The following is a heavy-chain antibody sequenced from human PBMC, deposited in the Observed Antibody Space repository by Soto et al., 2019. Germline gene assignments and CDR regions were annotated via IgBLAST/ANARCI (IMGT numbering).Heavy chain of an antibody. CDR2: ISGNGGST. D-gene: IGHD1-1*01. V-gene: IGHV3-23*01. CDR3: AKESFNTGTFDY. J-gene: IGHJ4*02. CDR1: GFTFSSYA. Sequence: GGSLILSCAASGFTFSSYAMSWVRQAPGKGLEWVSAISGNGGSTYYADSVKGRFTISRDNSKNTLYLQMNSLRAEDTAVYYCAKESFNTGTFDYWGQGTLVTVSS.